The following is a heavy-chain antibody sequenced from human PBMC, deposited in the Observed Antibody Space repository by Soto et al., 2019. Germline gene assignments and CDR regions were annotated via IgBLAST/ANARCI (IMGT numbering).Heavy chain of an antibody. CDR2: IWYDGSNK. J-gene: IGHJ6*02. Sequence: QVQLVESGGGVVQPGRSLRLSCAASGFTFSSYGMHWVRQAPGKGLEWVAVIWYDGSNKYYADSVKGRFTISRDNSKNTLYLQMNSLRAEDTAVYYCAREGMDYGDYGLRYYYGMDVWGQGTTVTVSS. CDR1: GFTFSSYG. V-gene: IGHV3-33*01. CDR3: AREGMDYGDYGLRYYYGMDV. D-gene: IGHD4-17*01.